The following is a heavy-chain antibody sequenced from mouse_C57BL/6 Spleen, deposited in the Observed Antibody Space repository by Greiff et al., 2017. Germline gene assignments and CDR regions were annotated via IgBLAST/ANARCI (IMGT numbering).Heavy chain of an antibody. CDR1: GFSLTSYG. V-gene: IGHV2-2*01. CDR2: IWSGGST. D-gene: IGHD1-1*01. J-gene: IGHJ1*03. Sequence: VKLVESGPGLVQPSQSLSITCTVSGFSLTSYGVHWVRQSPGKGLEWLGVIWSGGSTDYNAAFISRLSISKDNSKSQVFFKMNSLQADDTAIYYCARNDYYGSSYGYFDVWGTGTTVTVSS. CDR3: ARNDYYGSSYGYFDV.